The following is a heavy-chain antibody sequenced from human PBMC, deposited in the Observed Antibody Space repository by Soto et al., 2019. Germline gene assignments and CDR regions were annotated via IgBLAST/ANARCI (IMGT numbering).Heavy chain of an antibody. D-gene: IGHD4-17*01. Sequence: EVQLLESGGGLVQPGGSLRLSCAASGFTFSSYAMSWVRQAPGKGLEWVSAISGSGGRTYYADSVKGRFTISRDNSKNTLYLQMNSLRAEDTAVYYCAKDYDDTTVTTLDVWGQGTTVTVSS. CDR3: AKDYDDTTVTTLDV. CDR2: ISGSGGRT. V-gene: IGHV3-23*01. CDR1: GFTFSSYA. J-gene: IGHJ6*02.